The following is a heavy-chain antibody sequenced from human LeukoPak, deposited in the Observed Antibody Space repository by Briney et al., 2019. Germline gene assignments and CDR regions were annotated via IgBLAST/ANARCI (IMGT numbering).Heavy chain of an antibody. V-gene: IGHV1-3*01. CDR3: ARVTTVTNWFDP. J-gene: IGHJ5*02. Sequence: RASVTVSCKASGYTFTSYAIHWVRQAPGQRLEWMGWINGGNGKTKCSQKFQGRVTITRDTSASTAYMELSSLTSEDTAVYYCARVTTVTNWFDPWGQGTLVTVSS. CDR2: INGGNGKT. D-gene: IGHD4-11*01. CDR1: GYTFTSYA.